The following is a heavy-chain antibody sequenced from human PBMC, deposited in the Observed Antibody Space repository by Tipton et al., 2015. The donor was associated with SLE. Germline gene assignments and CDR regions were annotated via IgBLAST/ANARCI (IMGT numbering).Heavy chain of an antibody. Sequence: TLSLTCTVSGDTISDHFWSWIRQPPGKGLEWVGYISYSGSTNYSPSLKRRVTISLDTSKTQFSLRLRSVTAADTAIYYCARGGYSSGWYGDYFVYCGQGTLVTVSS. J-gene: IGHJ4*02. D-gene: IGHD6-19*01. CDR1: GDTISDHF. CDR2: ISYSGST. CDR3: ARGGYSSGWYGDYFVY. V-gene: IGHV4-59*11.